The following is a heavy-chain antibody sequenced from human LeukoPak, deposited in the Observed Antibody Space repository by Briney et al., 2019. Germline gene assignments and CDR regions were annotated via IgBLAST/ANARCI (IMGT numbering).Heavy chain of an antibody. J-gene: IGHJ4*02. CDR1: GFSFDDYA. CDR3: ARDSATSWNDY. CDR2: INWNGGST. V-gene: IGHV3-20*04. Sequence: GGSLRLSCAASGFSFDDYAMSWVRQAPGRGLEWVAGINWNGGSTGYADSVKGRFTISRDNAKNSLYLQMNSLRAEDTALYYCARDSATSWNDYWGQGTLVTVSS. D-gene: IGHD1-1*01.